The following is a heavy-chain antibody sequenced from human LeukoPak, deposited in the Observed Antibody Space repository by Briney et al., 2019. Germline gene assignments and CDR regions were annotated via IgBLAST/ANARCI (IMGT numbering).Heavy chain of an antibody. CDR3: AKEKILSTGHYFYFYGMDV. CDR1: GFTFSNYA. CDR2: ISGSGGST. Sequence: GGSLRLSCAASGFTFSNYAMSWVRQAPGKGLEWVSAISGSGGSTYYADSVKGRFTISRDNFKNTLYLQLNSLRAEDTAKYYCAKEKILSTGHYFYFYGMDVWGQGTTVSVSS. J-gene: IGHJ6*02. D-gene: IGHD3-3*01. V-gene: IGHV3-23*01.